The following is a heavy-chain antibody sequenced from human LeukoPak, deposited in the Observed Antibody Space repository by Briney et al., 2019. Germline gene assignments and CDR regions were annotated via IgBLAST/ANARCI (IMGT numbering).Heavy chain of an antibody. CDR3: AAEMGNWFDP. Sequence: SGRSLRLSCAVSGVLFSNYAVTWVRQAPGKGLEWVSYISSSGSTIYYADSVKGRFTISRDNAKNSLYLQMNSLRAEDTAVYYCAAEMGNWFDPWGQGTLVTVSS. V-gene: IGHV3-11*01. J-gene: IGHJ5*02. CDR1: GVLFSNYA. CDR2: ISSSGSTI. D-gene: IGHD5-24*01.